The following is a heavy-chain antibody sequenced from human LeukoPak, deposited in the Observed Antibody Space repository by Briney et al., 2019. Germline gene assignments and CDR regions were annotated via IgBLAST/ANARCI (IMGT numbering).Heavy chain of an antibody. D-gene: IGHD6-13*01. CDR3: AKGQSGSSWYYFDY. Sequence: GRSLRLSXAASGFTFDDYAMHWVRQTPGKGLEWLSGISWNSGSIGYADSVKGRFTISRDNAKNSLYLQMNSLRAEDMALYYCAKGQSGSSWYYFDYWGQGTLVTVSS. J-gene: IGHJ4*02. CDR1: GFTFDDYA. V-gene: IGHV3-9*03. CDR2: ISWNSGSI.